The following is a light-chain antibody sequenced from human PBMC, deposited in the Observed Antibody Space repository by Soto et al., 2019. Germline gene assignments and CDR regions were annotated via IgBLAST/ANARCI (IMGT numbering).Light chain of an antibody. CDR1: SSDVGSFDR. Sequence: QSVLTQPPSVSGSPGQSVTISCTGTSSDVGSFDRVSWYQQAPGTAPKLMIYEVSNRPLWVPDRFSGSKSGNTASLTISGLQAEDEADYYCSSFTSSYTFVFGSGTKVTVL. CDR2: EVS. CDR3: SSFTSSYTFV. V-gene: IGLV2-18*02. J-gene: IGLJ1*01.